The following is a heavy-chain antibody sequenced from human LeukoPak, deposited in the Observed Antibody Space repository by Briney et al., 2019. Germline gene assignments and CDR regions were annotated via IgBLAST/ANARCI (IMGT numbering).Heavy chain of an antibody. V-gene: IGHV4-39*01. CDR1: GGSISSSSYY. Sequence: SETLSLTCTVSGGSISSSSYYWGWIRQPPGKGLEWIGSIYYSGSTYYNPSLKSRVTISVDTSKNQLSLKLSSVTAADTAVYYCARRTNIVVVPAALNDAFDIWGQGTMVTVSS. J-gene: IGHJ3*02. CDR2: IYYSGST. CDR3: ARRTNIVVVPAALNDAFDI. D-gene: IGHD2-2*01.